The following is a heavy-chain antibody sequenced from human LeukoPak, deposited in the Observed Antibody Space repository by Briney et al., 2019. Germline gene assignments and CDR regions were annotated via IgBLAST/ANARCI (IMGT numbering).Heavy chain of an antibody. CDR2: FDREHGGT. CDR1: GYSGIELD. D-gene: IGHD3-3*01. J-gene: IGHJ3*02. V-gene: IGHV1-24*01. CDR3: ASHTIFGVVTYAFHI. Sequence: GASVKVSCRVSGYSGIELDMHWVRQAPGKGLEWMGGFDREHGGTVYARKFQGRVTMTEDTSTDTAYMELRSLTSEDTAVYYCASHTIFGVVTYAFHIWGRGTLVTVSS.